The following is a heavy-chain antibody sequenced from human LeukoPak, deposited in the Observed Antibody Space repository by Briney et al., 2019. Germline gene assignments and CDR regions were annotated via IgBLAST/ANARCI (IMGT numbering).Heavy chain of an antibody. CDR2: IKEDGSML. D-gene: IGHD2-2*01. CDR1: GFTFSSFW. Sequence: PGGSLRLSCAASGFTFSSFWMSWVRQAPGKGLEWVAHIKEDGSMLSYVDSVKGRFTISRDNAKNSVYLQMNSLRAEDTAVYYCARDLSSTSSYAMDVWGQGTTVTVSS. V-gene: IGHV3-7*05. CDR3: ARDLSSTSSYAMDV. J-gene: IGHJ6*02.